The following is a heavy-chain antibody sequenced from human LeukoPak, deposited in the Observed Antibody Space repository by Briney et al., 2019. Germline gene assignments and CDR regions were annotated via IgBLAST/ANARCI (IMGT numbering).Heavy chain of an antibody. CDR3: AAVSTQQQYFSWHENYGMDV. V-gene: IGHV1-58*02. J-gene: IGHJ6*02. Sequence: SVKVSCKASGFTFTSSAMQWVRQARGQRLEWIGWIVVGSGNTNYAQKFQERVTITRDMSTSTAYMELSSLRSEDTAVYYCAAVSTQQQYFSWHENYGMDVWGQGTTVTVSS. CDR2: IVVGSGNT. D-gene: IGHD6-13*01. CDR1: GFTFTSSA.